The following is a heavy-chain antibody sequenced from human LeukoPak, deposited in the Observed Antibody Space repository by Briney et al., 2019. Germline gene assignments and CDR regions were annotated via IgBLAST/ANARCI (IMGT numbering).Heavy chain of an antibody. V-gene: IGHV3-66*01. Sequence: PGGSLRLSCAASRFIVSSNYMSWVRQAPGKELEWVSIIYSGGNTYYADSVKGRFTISRDISKNTVSLQMNSLRAEDTAVYYCTRVRIEVAGWVPFDYWGQGTLVSVSS. J-gene: IGHJ4*02. CDR3: TRVRIEVAGWVPFDY. CDR1: RFIVSSNY. D-gene: IGHD6-19*01. CDR2: IYSGGNT.